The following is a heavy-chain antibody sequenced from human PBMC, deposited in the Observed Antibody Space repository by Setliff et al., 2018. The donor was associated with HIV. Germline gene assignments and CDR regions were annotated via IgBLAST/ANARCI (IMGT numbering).Heavy chain of an antibody. CDR3: ARDRRIYYDSSGYYDAFDI. D-gene: IGHD3-22*01. V-gene: IGHV4-61*09. Sequence: SETLSLTCTVSGGSITSGSDYWSWIRQPAGEGLEWIGHIHVSGTTNYNPSLKSRVTISIDTSKHQFSLKLTSVTAADTALYYCARDRRIYYDSSGYYDAFDIWGQGTMVTVSS. J-gene: IGHJ3*02. CDR2: IHVSGTT. CDR1: GGSITSGSDY.